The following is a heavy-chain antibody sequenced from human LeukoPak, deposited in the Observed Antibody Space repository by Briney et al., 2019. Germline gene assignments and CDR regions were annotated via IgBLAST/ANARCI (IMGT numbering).Heavy chain of an antibody. CDR3: AREVGTIGYYYYYMDV. Sequence: GGSLRLSCAASGFTFYEYGMSWVRQAPGKGLEWVSGINWNGDKTGYSDSVKGRFTISRDNAKNSLYLQMNSLKVEDTALYYCAREVGTIGYYYYYMDVWGKGTTVAVSS. J-gene: IGHJ6*03. V-gene: IGHV3-20*04. CDR1: GFTFYEYG. CDR2: INWNGDKT. D-gene: IGHD1-14*01.